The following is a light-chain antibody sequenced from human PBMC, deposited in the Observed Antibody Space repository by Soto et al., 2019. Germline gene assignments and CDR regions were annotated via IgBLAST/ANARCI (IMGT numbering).Light chain of an antibody. J-gene: IGKJ4*01. CDR3: QQRSNWL. CDR2: DAS. CDR1: QSISSY. Sequence: EIVLTQSPATLSLSPGERATLSCRASQSISSYLAWYQQKIGQAPRLLIYDASNRATGIPARFSGSGSGTDFTLTISSLEPEDFAVYYCQQRSNWLFGGGTKVEIK. V-gene: IGKV3-11*01.